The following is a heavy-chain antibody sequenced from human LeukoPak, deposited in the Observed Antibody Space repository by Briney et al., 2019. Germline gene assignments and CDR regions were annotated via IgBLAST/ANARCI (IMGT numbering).Heavy chain of an antibody. CDR2: ISSSGNTK. J-gene: IGHJ4*02. Sequence: PGGSLRLSXAASGFKFSSYEMNWVRQAPGKGLEWVSFISSSGNTKYYADSVKGRFTISRDDAKNSLYLQMNSLRAEDTAVYYCAREYGSGSYYMGPEFWGQGTLVTVSS. CDR1: GFKFSSYE. V-gene: IGHV3-48*03. D-gene: IGHD3-10*01. CDR3: AREYGSGSYYMGPEF.